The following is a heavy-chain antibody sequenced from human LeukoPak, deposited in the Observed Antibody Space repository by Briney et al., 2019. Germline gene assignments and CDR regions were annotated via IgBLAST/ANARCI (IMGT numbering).Heavy chain of an antibody. CDR3: AKVTYYYDSSGYSPFDY. D-gene: IGHD3-22*01. CDR2: ISGSGGRT. Sequence: GGSLRLSCAASGFTFSSYAMSWVRQAPGKGLEWVSAISGSGGRTYYADSVKGRVTISRDNSKNTLYLQMNSLRAEDTAVYYCAKVTYYYDSSGYSPFDYWGQGTLVTVSS. CDR1: GFTFSSYA. J-gene: IGHJ4*02. V-gene: IGHV3-23*01.